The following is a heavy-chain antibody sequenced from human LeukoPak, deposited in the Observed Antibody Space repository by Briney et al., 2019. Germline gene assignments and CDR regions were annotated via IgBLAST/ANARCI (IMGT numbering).Heavy chain of an antibody. CDR2: INRNSGGT. CDR3: ARDSGSGHGDY. CDR1: RYTFTDSY. D-gene: IGHD3-10*01. J-gene: IGHJ4*02. Sequence: ASVRVSSMASRYTFTDSYIHWVRQAPRQGVEWMGWINRNSGGTNYAQKFQGRVTMTRDTSISTAYMALSRLRPDDTAVYYCARDSGSGHGDYWGQGTLVTVSS. V-gene: IGHV1-2*02.